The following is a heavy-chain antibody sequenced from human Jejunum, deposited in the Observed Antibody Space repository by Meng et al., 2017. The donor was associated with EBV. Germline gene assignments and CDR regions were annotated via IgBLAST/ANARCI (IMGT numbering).Heavy chain of an antibody. V-gene: IGHV1-8*01. J-gene: IGHJ4*02. CDR1: CYTFTSND. Sequence: QVQLVQSVDEVKKPGAPVKASWKASCYTFTSNDINWGRQATGQGLGWIGWMNPSSDDTGFAQKFQGRVTVTRDNSINTAYMELSSLTSDDTAVYYCARAVGAAGSMVNFDYWGQGTLVTVSS. CDR3: ARAVGAAGSMVNFDY. D-gene: IGHD6-13*01. CDR2: MNPSSDDT.